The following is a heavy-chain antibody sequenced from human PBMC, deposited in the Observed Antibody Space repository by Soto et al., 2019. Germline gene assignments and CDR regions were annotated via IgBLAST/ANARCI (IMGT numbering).Heavy chain of an antibody. J-gene: IGHJ5*01. CDR2: IVREGSEK. Sequence: QVQLVESGGGVVQPRRSLRLSCAASGFAFSSHGMHWVRQAPGKGLEWVAVIVREGSEKHYADSVKGRFTISRDNSKNTLYLEMNSLRAEDTAVYYCARDDDYDDNGLDSWGQGTLVTVSS. V-gene: IGHV3-33*01. CDR1: GFAFSSHG. D-gene: IGHD4-17*01. CDR3: ARDDDYDDNGLDS.